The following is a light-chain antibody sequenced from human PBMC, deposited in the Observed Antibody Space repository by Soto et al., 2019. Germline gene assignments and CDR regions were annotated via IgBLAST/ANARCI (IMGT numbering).Light chain of an antibody. V-gene: IGLV2-18*02. Sequence: QSVLTQPPSVSGSPGQSVTISCTGTSSDVGSYNRVSWYQQPPGKAPKLMIYHVTDRPSGVSNRFSGSKSGNTASLTISGLQAEDEADYYCCSYTTSNTFVFGTGTKVTLL. CDR3: CSYTTSNTFV. CDR1: SSDVGSYNR. J-gene: IGLJ1*01. CDR2: HVT.